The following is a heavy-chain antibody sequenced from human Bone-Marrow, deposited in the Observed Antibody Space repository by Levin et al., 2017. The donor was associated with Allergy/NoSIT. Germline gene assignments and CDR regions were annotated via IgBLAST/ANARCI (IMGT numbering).Heavy chain of an antibody. D-gene: IGHD5-18*01. V-gene: IGHV3-48*02. CDR3: ARDMWDTTMDDSDY. Sequence: PGGSLRLSCAASGFSFRIYAMNWFRQAPGKGLEWVSYIGNNMKTTYYVDSVKGRFTISRDNAKNSLYLQMNSLRDDDTAVYFCARDMWDTTMDDSDYWGRGTLVTVSS. CDR1: GFSFRIYA. J-gene: IGHJ4*02. CDR2: IGNNMKTT.